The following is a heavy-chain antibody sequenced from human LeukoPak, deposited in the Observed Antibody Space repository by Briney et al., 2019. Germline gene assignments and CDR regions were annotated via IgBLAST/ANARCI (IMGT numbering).Heavy chain of an antibody. CDR3: AKPKDNSLYCFDY. D-gene: IGHD1-20*01. CDR1: AFTFRSYA. CDR2: ISGSGGST. Sequence: GGSLRLSCAASAFTFRSYAMSWVRQAGGQGLEWVSAISGSGGSTYYADSVKGRFTISRDNSNNTLYLQMSSLRAEDTAVYYCAKPKDNSLYCFDYWGQGTLVTVSS. J-gene: IGHJ4*02. V-gene: IGHV3-23*01.